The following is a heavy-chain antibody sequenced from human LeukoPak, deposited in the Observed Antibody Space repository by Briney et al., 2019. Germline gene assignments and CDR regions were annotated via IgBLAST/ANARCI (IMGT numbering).Heavy chain of an antibody. CDR2: INPNSGGT. J-gene: IGHJ5*02. V-gene: IGHV1-2*02. D-gene: IGHD5-18*01. CDR1: GYTFNGYY. Sequence: ASVKVSCKASGYTFNGYYMHWVRQAPGQGLEWMGWINPNSGGTNYAQKFQGRVTMTRDTSISTAYMELSRLRSDDTAVYYCAREHTMDTAMDNWFDPWGQGTLVTVSS. CDR3: AREHTMDTAMDNWFDP.